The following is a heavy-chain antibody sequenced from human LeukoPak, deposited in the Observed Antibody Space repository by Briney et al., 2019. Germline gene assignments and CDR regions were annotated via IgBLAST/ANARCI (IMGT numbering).Heavy chain of an antibody. D-gene: IGHD5-12*01. Sequence: VASVKVSCKASGYTFTGYYMHWVRQAPGQGREWMGWINPNSGGTNYAQKFQGRVTMTRDTSISTAYMELSRLRSDDTAVYYCARYPSGYDFHFDYWGHRTLVTVSS. CDR2: INPNSGGT. CDR3: ARYPSGYDFHFDY. J-gene: IGHJ4*01. CDR1: GYTFTGYY. V-gene: IGHV1-2*02.